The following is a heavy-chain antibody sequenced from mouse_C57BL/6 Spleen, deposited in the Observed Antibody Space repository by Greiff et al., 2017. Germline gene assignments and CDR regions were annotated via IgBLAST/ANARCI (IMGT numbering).Heavy chain of an antibody. CDR3: ARWGRYYGSRYGYIDV. V-gene: IGHV1-53*01. CDR1: GYTFTSYW. J-gene: IGHJ1*03. D-gene: IGHD1-1*01. CDR2: INPSNGGT. Sequence: QVKLKQPGPELVKPGASVKLSCKASGYTFTSYWMHWVKQRPGQGLEWIGNINPSNGGTNYNEKFKSKATLTVDKSSSTAYMQLSSLTTEYSAVYYGARWGRYYGSRYGYIDVWGTGTTVTVSS.